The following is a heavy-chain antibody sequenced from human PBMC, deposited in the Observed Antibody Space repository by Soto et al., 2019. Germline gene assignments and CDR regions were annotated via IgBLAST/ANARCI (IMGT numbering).Heavy chain of an antibody. V-gene: IGHV3-30*03. CDR1: GFTLSSYG. CDR2: MSHDGSKR. CDR3: ARDPGVGGASGVCDS. J-gene: IGHJ4*02. Sequence: QVQLVESGGGVVQPGRSLRLSCAASGFTLSSYGIHWVRQTPGKGLEWVARMSHDGSKRDYADSVKGRFTISRDDSKNTLYIQMNSLRVEDTAVYYCARDPGVGGASGVCDSWGQGTPVTVSS. D-gene: IGHD1-26*01.